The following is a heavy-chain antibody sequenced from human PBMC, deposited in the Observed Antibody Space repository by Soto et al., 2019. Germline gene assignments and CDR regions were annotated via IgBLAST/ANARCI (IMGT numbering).Heavy chain of an antibody. CDR1: GGSISSYY. Sequence: SETLSLTCTVSGGSISSYYWSWIRQPPGRGLEWIGYIYYSGSTNYNPSLKSRVTISVDTSKNQFSLKLSSVTAADTAVYYCARDSSADYDYIWGSYRYITAFDIWGQGTMVTVSS. CDR2: IYYSGST. CDR3: ARDSSADYDYIWGSYRYITAFDI. V-gene: IGHV4-59*01. J-gene: IGHJ3*02. D-gene: IGHD3-16*02.